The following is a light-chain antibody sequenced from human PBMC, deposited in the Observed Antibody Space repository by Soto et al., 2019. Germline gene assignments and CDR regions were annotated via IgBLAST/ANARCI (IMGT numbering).Light chain of an antibody. CDR1: RSNIGGGYD. J-gene: IGLJ1*01. Sequence: QSALTQPPSVSGAPGQRVIIFCTGSRSNIGGGYDVHWYRQLPGTAPQLLISGSTNRPSGTPDRFSGSKSGTSASLAITGLQAEDEADYYCQSYDSSLTTYVFGTGTKVTVL. V-gene: IGLV1-40*01. CDR2: GST. CDR3: QSYDSSLTTYV.